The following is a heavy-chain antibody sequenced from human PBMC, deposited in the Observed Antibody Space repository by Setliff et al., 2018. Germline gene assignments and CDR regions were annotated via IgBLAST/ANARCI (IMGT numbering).Heavy chain of an antibody. Sequence: PEETLSLTCTVSGASINSGTYYWAWIRQPPGKGLEWIGRIHYSGTTYYNASLKSRVTMSVDTSKNQFSLNLSSVTAADTAVYYCARTGTYRYFDYWGQGALVTVSS. CDR2: IHYSGTT. V-gene: IGHV4-39*01. CDR3: ARTGTYRYFDY. J-gene: IGHJ4*02. CDR1: GASINSGTYY. D-gene: IGHD1-26*01.